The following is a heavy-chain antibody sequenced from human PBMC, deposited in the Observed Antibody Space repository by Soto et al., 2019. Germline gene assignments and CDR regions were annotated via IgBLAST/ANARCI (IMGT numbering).Heavy chain of an antibody. Sequence: GASVKVSCKASGGTFISYTISWVRQAPGQGLEWMGRIIPILGIANYAQKFQGRVTITADKSTRTAYRELSILRSEDTAVYYCARGYRSSPSLIFRSGGVDYWGQGTLVTVSS. CDR1: GGTFISYT. V-gene: IGHV1-69*02. CDR3: ARGYRSSPSLIFRSGGVDY. D-gene: IGHD6-13*01. J-gene: IGHJ4*02. CDR2: IIPILGIA.